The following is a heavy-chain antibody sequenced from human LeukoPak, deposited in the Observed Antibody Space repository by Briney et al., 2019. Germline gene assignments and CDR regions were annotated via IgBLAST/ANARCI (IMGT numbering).Heavy chain of an antibody. J-gene: IGHJ3*02. CDR1: RYTFTGYY. CDR3: ARGSDAFDI. Sequence: ASVKGYCKASRYTFTGYYMHWLRQAPGQGLEWMGWINPNSGGTNYAQKFQGRVTMTRDTSISTAYMELSRLRSDDTAVYCCARGSDAFDIWGQGTMVTVSS. V-gene: IGHV1-2*02. CDR2: INPNSGGT.